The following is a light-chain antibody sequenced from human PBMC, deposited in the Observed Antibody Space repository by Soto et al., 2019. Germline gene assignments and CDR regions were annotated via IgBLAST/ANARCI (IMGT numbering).Light chain of an antibody. CDR3: QQSYTTPFT. CDR1: HNVSNS. V-gene: IGKV1-39*01. CDR2: SAS. J-gene: IGKJ3*01. Sequence: DIQMTQSPSSLSASVGDGVTITCRARHNVSNSLNWYQQKPGKAPQLLIYSASSLQSGVPSRFSGSGSGTDFTLTISSLQPADFATYYCQQSYTTPFTFGPGTKVDIK.